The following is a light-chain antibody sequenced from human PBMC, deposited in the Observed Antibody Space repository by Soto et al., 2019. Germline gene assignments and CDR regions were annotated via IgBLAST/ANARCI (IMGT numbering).Light chain of an antibody. V-gene: IGKV3-20*01. Sequence: EIVLTQSPGTLSLSPGERATLSCRASQSVTSGYLAWYQQKPGQAPRVLIFGASSRATGIPDRFIGSGSGTDFTLTISRLEPEDFAVYYCQQYNDSPLTFGPGTKVDVK. CDR3: QQYNDSPLT. CDR1: QSVTSGY. CDR2: GAS. J-gene: IGKJ3*01.